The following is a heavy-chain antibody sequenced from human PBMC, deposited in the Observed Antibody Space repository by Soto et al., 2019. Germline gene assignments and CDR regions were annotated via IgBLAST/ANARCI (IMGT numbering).Heavy chain of an antibody. CDR1: GYTFTGYY. V-gene: IGHV1-2*04. D-gene: IGHD3-10*01. CDR2: INPNSGGT. Sequence: ASVKVSCKASGYTFTGYYMHWVRQAPGQGLEWMGWINPNSGGTNYAQKFQGWVTMTRDTSISTAYTELSRLRSDDTAVYYCAREVFRGSSLPYGMDVWGQGTTVTVSS. CDR3: AREVFRGSSLPYGMDV. J-gene: IGHJ6*02.